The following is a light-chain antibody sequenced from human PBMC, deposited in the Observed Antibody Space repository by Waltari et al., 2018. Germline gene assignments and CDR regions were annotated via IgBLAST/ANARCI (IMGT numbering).Light chain of an antibody. Sequence: QLVLTQSPSASASLGASVKLTCTLSNGHSSNVVAWLQQRPEKGPRYLMKINSDGSHSKGDELPDRVSGSSSGAERYLTISSLQSEDEADYFCQTGGHGTWVFGGGTKLTVL. CDR3: QTGGHGTWV. V-gene: IGLV4-69*02. CDR2: INSDGSH. J-gene: IGLJ3*02. CDR1: NGHSSNV.